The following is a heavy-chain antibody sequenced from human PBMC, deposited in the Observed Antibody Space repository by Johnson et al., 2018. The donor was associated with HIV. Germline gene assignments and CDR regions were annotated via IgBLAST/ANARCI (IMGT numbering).Heavy chain of an antibody. CDR1: GFTFSNYI. D-gene: IGHD3-22*01. CDR2: FSFDGVSE. J-gene: IGHJ3*02. CDR3: ARSEYDYYDSSGYDAFDI. V-gene: IGHV3-30*04. Sequence: QVQLVESGGGVVRPGGSLRLSCAASGFTFSNYIIHWVRRAQGKGLDCVAIFSFDGVSEESPDSVQGPFIISRDKATNALYLQMNSLRAEDTAVYYCARSEYDYYDSSGYDAFDIWGQGTMVTVSS.